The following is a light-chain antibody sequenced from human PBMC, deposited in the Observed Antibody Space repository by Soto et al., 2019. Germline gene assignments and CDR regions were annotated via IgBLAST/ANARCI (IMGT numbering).Light chain of an antibody. Sequence: IIMTPSPVTPSFSPGERATLSCRAIQNISRSLAWYQQKPGQGPSLLIYGTSTRAGGVPARFSGGGSGTEFTLTISSLQSEDFAVYYCQQRSNWPPSYTFGQGTKVDIK. V-gene: IGKV3-15*01. J-gene: IGKJ2*01. CDR2: GTS. CDR3: QQRSNWPPSYT. CDR1: QNISRS.